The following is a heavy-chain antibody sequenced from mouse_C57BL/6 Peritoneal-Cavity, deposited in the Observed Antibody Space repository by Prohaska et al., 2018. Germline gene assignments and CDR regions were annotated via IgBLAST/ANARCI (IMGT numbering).Heavy chain of an antibody. J-gene: IGHJ2*01. CDR3: ARMFYGYNYLDC. Sequence: QVTLKESRPGILQPYQTLCLPCSFSGFSLLTFGLGVGSFPQPSWKGMEWLGHIWWDDDKYYNPALKSRLTISKDTSKNQVFLKIANVDTADTATYYCARMFYGYNYLDCWSQGNTLTVS. CDR2: IWWDDDK. D-gene: IGHD2-2*01. V-gene: IGHV8-8*01. CDR1: GFSLLTFGLG.